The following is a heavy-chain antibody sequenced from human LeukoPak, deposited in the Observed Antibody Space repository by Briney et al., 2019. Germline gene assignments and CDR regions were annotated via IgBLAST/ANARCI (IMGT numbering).Heavy chain of an antibody. V-gene: IGHV3-30*18. CDR3: AKGDPYGSGSYPVDY. J-gene: IGHJ4*02. D-gene: IGHD3-10*01. Sequence: GGSLRLSCVASGFTFSSSGMHWVRQAPGKGLEWVALISYDGSNKYYADSVKGRFTISRDNSKNTLYLQMNSLRPEDTAVYYCAKGDPYGSGSYPVDYWGQGTLVTVSS. CDR1: GFTFSSSG. CDR2: ISYDGSNK.